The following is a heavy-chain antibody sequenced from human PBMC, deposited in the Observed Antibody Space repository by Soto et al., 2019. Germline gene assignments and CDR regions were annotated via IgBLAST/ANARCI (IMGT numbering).Heavy chain of an antibody. CDR3: TRGSNVAAVIDY. V-gene: IGHV1-8*01. CDR1: GYTFTGYD. J-gene: IGHJ4*02. CDR2: MNPNSGNT. Sequence: ASVKVSCKASGYTFTGYDINWVRQATGQGLEWMGWMNPNSGNTGYAQKFQGRVTMTRNPSMSTAYMELSSLRSEDTTVYYCTRGSNVAAVIDYWGQGTLVTVSS. D-gene: IGHD6-13*01.